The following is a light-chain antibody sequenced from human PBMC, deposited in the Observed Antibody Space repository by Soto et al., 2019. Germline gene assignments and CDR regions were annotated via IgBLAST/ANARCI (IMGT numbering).Light chain of an antibody. CDR3: SSFTSRTTLI. V-gene: IGLV2-14*03. CDR2: DVS. Sequence: QSALTQPASVSGSPGQSITMSCTGTSSDIGGYNYVSWYQQLPGKAPRLMIYDVSNRPSGVSNRFSGSKSGNTAALTISGLQAEDEADYYCSSFTSRTTLIFGGGTKLTVL. CDR1: SSDIGGYNY. J-gene: IGLJ2*01.